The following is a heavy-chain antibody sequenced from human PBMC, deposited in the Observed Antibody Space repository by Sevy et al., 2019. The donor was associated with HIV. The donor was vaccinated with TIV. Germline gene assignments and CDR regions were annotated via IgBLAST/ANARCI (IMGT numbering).Heavy chain of an antibody. CDR3: TRGWIAVTRRRXNWLDP. V-gene: IGHV3-49*03. CDR1: XXXFGDFA. D-gene: IGHD6-19*01. Sequence: GGSLRLSCTXSXXXFGDFAMSWFRQAPGKGLEWVGFIRAEAYGGTPEHAASVKGRFTISRDDSKNITYLQMDSLETXDTAVYFCTRGWIAVTRRRXNWLDPXGQGTQVTISS. J-gene: IGHJ5*02. CDR2: IRAEAYGGTP.